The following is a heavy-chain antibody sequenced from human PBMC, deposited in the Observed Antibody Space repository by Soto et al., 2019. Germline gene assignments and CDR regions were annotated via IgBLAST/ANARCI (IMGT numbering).Heavy chain of an antibody. J-gene: IGHJ4*02. V-gene: IGHV1-8*02. Sequence: ASLKVSCKASGYSFTSLHFNWVRQATGKGLEWMGWMNPHSGDTGFAQRFQGRVTMTRNTSINTAYMERRSLKSQDTAVYYCASCSPGRVDDWGQGTQVTVSS. D-gene: IGHD3-10*01. CDR2: MNPHSGDT. CDR3: ASCSPGRVDD. CDR1: GYSFTSLH.